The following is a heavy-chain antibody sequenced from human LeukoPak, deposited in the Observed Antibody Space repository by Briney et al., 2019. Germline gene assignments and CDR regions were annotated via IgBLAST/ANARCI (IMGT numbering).Heavy chain of an antibody. CDR3: ARDTLHGSGSLGSY. V-gene: IGHV4-4*07. CDR2: ICTSGST. CDR1: GGSISSYY. D-gene: IGHD3-10*01. J-gene: IGHJ4*02. Sequence: SETLSLTCTVSGGSISSYYWSWIRQLAGKGLERIGRICTSGSTNYNPSLKSRVTISVDTSKNQFSLKLSSVTAADTAVYYCARDTLHGSGSLGSYWGQGTLVTVSS.